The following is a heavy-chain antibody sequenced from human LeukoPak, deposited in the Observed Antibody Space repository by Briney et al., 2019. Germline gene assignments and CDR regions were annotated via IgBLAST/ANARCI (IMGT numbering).Heavy chain of an antibody. D-gene: IGHD2-21*02. V-gene: IGHV1-69*04. J-gene: IGHJ6*02. CDR2: IIPILGIA. Sequence: GASVKVSCKASGGTFSSYAISWVRQAPGQGLEWMGRIIPILGIANYAQKFQGRVTITADKSTSTAYMELSSLRSEDTAVYYCAMPRCGGDCYSSYYYYGMDVWGQGTTVTVSS. CDR3: AMPRCGGDCYSSYYYYGMDV. CDR1: GGTFSSYA.